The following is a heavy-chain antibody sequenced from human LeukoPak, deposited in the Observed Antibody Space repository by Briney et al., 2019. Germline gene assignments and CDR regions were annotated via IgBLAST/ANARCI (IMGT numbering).Heavy chain of an antibody. CDR3: ARASGYYDSSGYAPNFDY. V-gene: IGHV4-30-4*08. CDR2: IYYSGST. J-gene: IGHJ4*02. D-gene: IGHD3-22*01. CDR1: GGSISSGDYY. Sequence: ASQTLSLTCTVSGGSISSGDYYWSWIRQPPGKGLEWIGYIYYSGSTYYNPSLKSRVTISVDTSENQFSLKLSSVTAADTAVYYCARASGYYDSSGYAPNFDYWGQGTLVTVSS.